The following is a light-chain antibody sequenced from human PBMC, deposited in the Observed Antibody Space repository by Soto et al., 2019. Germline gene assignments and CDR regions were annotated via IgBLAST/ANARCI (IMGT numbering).Light chain of an antibody. V-gene: IGKV3-11*01. CDR1: QSVCSS. CDR3: QQRSDWPPYT. CDR2: DTS. J-gene: IGKJ2*01. Sequence: EVVLTQSPVTLSLSPGERATLSCRASQSVCSSLAWYQHKPGQAPRLLIYDTSNRTAGVPIRFSGSGSGTDFTLTISTLEPEDFAVYYCQQRSDWPPYTFGQGTKLEIK.